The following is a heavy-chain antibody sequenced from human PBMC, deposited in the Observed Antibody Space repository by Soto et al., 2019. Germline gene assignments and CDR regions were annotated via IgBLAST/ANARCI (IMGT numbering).Heavy chain of an antibody. V-gene: IGHV3-9*01. CDR1: GFTFDDYA. CDR2: LSWNGVTI. J-gene: IGHJ6*02. CDR3: PASRAYDGSDYSGFHYGMDV. D-gene: IGHD3-22*01. Sequence: EVQLVESGGDLVQPGRSLRLSCAASGFTFDDYAMHWVRQVPGKGLQWVSGLSWNGVTIGYAASVKGRFTISRDNAKKSLYLHMHGLRPDAPALYYCPASRAYDGSDYSGFHYGMDVWGLGTTVAVCS.